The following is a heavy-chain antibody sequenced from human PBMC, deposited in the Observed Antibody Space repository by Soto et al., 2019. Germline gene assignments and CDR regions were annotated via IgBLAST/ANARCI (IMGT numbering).Heavy chain of an antibody. J-gene: IGHJ4*02. D-gene: IGHD1-26*01. CDR1: GYTFTSYG. CDR2: ISAYNGNT. V-gene: IGHV1-18*01. CDR3: ARDPSIVGATTRFDY. Sequence: GASVKVSCKASGYTFTSYGISWVRQAPGQGLEWMGWISAYNGNTNYAQKLQGRVTMTTDTSTSTAYMELRSLRSDDTAVYYCARDPSIVGATTRFDYWGQGTLVTVSS.